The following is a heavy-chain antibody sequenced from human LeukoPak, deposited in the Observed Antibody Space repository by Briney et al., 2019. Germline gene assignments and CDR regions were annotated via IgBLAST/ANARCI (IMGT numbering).Heavy chain of an antibody. CDR2: IYYSGSA. J-gene: IGHJ4*02. CDR1: GGSISSYY. D-gene: IGHD5-18*01. Sequence: PSETLSLTCTVSGGSISSYYWNWIRQPPGKGLEWIGYIYYSGSANYNPSLESRVTISVDTSKNQFSLKLSSVTAADTAVYYCARRGYRYGTFDYWGQGTLVTVSS. CDR3: ARRGYRYGTFDY. V-gene: IGHV4-59*08.